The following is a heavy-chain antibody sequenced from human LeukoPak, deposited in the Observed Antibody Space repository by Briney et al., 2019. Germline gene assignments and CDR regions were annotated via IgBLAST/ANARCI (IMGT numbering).Heavy chain of an antibody. CDR3: ARIDRGFYSRWTAFAF. J-gene: IGHJ3*01. V-gene: IGHV3-23*01. Sequence: GGSLRLSCAASGFIFSSYGMSWVRQAPGKGLEWGSAISGSGGSTYYADCVKGRLTISRDNSKTTLYLQMNSLRAEDTAVYYCARIDRGFYSRWTAFAFWGQGTMVTVSS. D-gene: IGHD2-15*01. CDR2: ISGSGGST. CDR1: GFIFSSYG.